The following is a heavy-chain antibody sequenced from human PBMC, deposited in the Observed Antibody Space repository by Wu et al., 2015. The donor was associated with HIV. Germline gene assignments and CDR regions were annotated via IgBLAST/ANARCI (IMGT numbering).Heavy chain of an antibody. Sequence: VQLVQSGAEVKKPGSSVKVSCKASGGTFSSYAISWVRQAPGQGLEWMGGIIPIFGTANYAQKFQGRVTITTDESTSTAYMELSSLRSEDTAVYYCARGYYDSSGSMYYYYGMDVWGQGTTVTVSS. CDR3: ARGYYDSSGSMYYYYGMDV. V-gene: IGHV1-69*05. D-gene: IGHD3-22*01. CDR1: GGTFSSYA. CDR2: IIPIFGTA. J-gene: IGHJ6*02.